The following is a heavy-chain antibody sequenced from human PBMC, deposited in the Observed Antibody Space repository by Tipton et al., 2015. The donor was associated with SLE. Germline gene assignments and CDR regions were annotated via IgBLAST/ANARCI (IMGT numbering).Heavy chain of an antibody. CDR1: GGPLNYYY. CDR3: ARDKYCTGGSCFDWYFDV. D-gene: IGHD2-15*01. J-gene: IGHJ2*01. V-gene: IGHV4-4*08. Sequence: TLSLTCTVSGGPLNYYYWSWIRQPPGKGLEWIGYIYSSGSTNYNPSLKSRDTISVDTSENQFSLKLSSVSAADTAVYYCARDKYCTGGSCFDWYFDVWGRGTLVTVSS. CDR2: IYSSGST.